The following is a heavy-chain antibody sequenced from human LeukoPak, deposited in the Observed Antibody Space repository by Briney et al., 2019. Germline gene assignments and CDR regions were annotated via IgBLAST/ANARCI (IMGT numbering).Heavy chain of an antibody. Sequence: PGGSLRLSCAASGFTFSSYAMSWVRQAPGKGLEWVSAISGSGGSTYYADSVKGRFTISRDNSKNTLYLQMNSLRAEDTAVYYCAKDRAVVVVAAGWFDPWGQGTLVTVSS. D-gene: IGHD2-15*01. J-gene: IGHJ5*02. CDR1: GFTFSSYA. V-gene: IGHV3-23*01. CDR3: AKDRAVVVVAAGWFDP. CDR2: ISGSGGST.